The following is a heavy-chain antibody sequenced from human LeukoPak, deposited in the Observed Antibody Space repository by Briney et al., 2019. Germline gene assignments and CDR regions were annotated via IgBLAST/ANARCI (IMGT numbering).Heavy chain of an antibody. Sequence: SETLSLTCAVYGGSFSGYYWSWIRQPPGKGLEWIGEINHSGSTNYNPSLKSRVTISVDTSKNQFSLKLSSVTAADTAVYYCARRTGSRWLQRTFDYWGQGTLVTVSS. J-gene: IGHJ4*02. CDR1: GGSFSGYY. V-gene: IGHV4-34*01. D-gene: IGHD5-24*01. CDR2: INHSGST. CDR3: ARRTGSRWLQRTFDY.